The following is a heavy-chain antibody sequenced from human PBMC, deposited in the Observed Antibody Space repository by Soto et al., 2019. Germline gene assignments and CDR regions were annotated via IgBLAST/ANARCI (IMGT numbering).Heavy chain of an antibody. CDR2: ISGSGGST. V-gene: IGHV3-23*01. J-gene: IGHJ4*02. CDR3: AKDRTIFGVVPYYFDY. D-gene: IGHD3-3*01. CDR1: GFTFSSYA. Sequence: PGGSLRLSCAASGFTFSSYAMSWVRQAPGKGLEWVSAISGSGGSTYYADSVKSRFTISRDNSKNTLYLQMNSLRAEDTAVYYCAKDRTIFGVVPYYFDYWGQGTLVAVSS.